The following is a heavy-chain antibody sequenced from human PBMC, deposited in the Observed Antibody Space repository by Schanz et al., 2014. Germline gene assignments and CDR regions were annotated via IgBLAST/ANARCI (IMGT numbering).Heavy chain of an antibody. D-gene: IGHD1-26*01. CDR3: VKDLQRELLRDDHYYGMDV. V-gene: IGHV3-48*01. CDR2: IGSSSTTM. CDR1: GFTFFTYN. J-gene: IGHJ6*02. Sequence: EVYLVESGGGLVQPGGSLRLSCAASGFTFFTYNMNWVRQAPGRGLEWISYIGSSSTTMYYADSVKGRFTTSRDNSKNTMYLQMNSLRAEDTAVYYCVKDLQRELLRDDHYYGMDVWGQGTTVTVSS.